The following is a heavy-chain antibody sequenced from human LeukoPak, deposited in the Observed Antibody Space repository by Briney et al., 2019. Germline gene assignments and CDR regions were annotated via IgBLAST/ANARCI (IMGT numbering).Heavy chain of an antibody. CDR1: GYTFTGYY. D-gene: IGHD2-21*02. CDR2: INPNSGGT. Sequence: GASVKVSCKASGYTFTGYYMHWVRQAPGQGLEWMGRINPNSGGTNYAQKFQGRVTMTRDTSISTAYMELSRLRSDDTAVYYCARDREWYCGGDCYSSWFDPGAREPWSPSPQ. V-gene: IGHV1-2*06. CDR3: ARDREWYCGGDCYSSWFDP. J-gene: IGHJ5*02.